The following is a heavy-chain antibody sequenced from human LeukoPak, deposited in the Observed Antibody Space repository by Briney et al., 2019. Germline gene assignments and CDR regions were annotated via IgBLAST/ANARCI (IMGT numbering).Heavy chain of an antibody. Sequence: GSLVKVSCKASGGTFSSYAISWVRQSPGQGLEWMGGIIPIFGTANYAQKFQGRVTITTDESTSTAYMELSSLRSEDTAVYYCARRIVTIFGVVNHFDYWGQGTLVTVSS. D-gene: IGHD3-3*01. CDR2: IIPIFGTA. CDR3: ARRIVTIFGVVNHFDY. J-gene: IGHJ4*02. V-gene: IGHV1-69*05. CDR1: GGTFSSYA.